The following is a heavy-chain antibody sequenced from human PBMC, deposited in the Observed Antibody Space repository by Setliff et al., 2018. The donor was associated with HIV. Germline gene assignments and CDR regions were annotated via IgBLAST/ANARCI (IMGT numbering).Heavy chain of an antibody. D-gene: IGHD3-22*01. J-gene: IGHJ4*02. Sequence: PGGSLRLSCAASGFTFGAHGMHWVRQAPGKGLEWVTFINYDDNYEYYADSVKGRFTISRDNSKSTVDLQMTSLTAEDTAVYYCVKDRYYDSSGSPFDYWGQGTLVTVSS. CDR1: GFTFGAHG. V-gene: IGHV3-30*02. CDR3: VKDRYYDSSGSPFDY. CDR2: INYDDNYE.